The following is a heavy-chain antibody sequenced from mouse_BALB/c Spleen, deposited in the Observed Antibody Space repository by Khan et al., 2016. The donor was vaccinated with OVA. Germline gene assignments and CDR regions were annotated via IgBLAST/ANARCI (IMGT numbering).Heavy chain of an antibody. J-gene: IGHJ4*01. Sequence: EVQLQESGPGLVKPSQSLSLTCTVTGYSITSDYAWHWIRQFPGNKLVWMGYISSSGSTSYNPSLKSRISITRDTSKNQFFLQLNSVTTEDTATYYCASELGRYYAMDYWGQGTSVTVSS. CDR1: GYSITSDYA. CDR2: ISSSGST. CDR3: ASELGRYYAMDY. V-gene: IGHV3-2*02. D-gene: IGHD4-1*01.